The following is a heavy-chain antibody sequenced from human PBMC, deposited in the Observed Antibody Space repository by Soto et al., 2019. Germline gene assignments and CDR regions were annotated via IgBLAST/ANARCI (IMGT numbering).Heavy chain of an antibody. CDR1: GFTFSSYS. CDR2: ISSSSSTI. J-gene: IGHJ5*02. Sequence: EVQLVESGGGLVQPGGSLRLSCAASGFTFSSYSMNWVRQAPGKGLEWVSYISSSSSTIYYPDSVKGRFTISRDNAKNSLYLQMNSLSAEDTAVYYCARAALYNWNDVSWFDPWGQGTLVTVSS. V-gene: IGHV3-48*01. D-gene: IGHD1-1*01. CDR3: ARAALYNWNDVSWFDP.